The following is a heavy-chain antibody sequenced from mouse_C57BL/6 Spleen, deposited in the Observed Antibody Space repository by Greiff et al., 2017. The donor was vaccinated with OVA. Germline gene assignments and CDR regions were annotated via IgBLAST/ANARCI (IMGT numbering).Heavy chain of an antibody. CDR2: IDPSDSYT. V-gene: IGHV1-69*01. J-gene: IGHJ2*01. D-gene: IGHD1-1*01. Sequence: VQLQQPGAELVMPGASVKLSCKASGYTFTSYWMHWVKQRPGQGLVWIGEIDPSDSYTNYNQKFKGKSTLTVDKSSSTAYMQLSSLTSEDSAVYYCARGYGSSFDYWGQGTTLTVSS. CDR1: GYTFTSYW. CDR3: ARGYGSSFDY.